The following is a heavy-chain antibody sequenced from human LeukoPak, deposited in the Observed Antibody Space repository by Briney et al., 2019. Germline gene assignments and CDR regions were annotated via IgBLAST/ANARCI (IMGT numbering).Heavy chain of an antibody. D-gene: IGHD6-13*01. V-gene: IGHV4-4*02. CDR3: ARDVGSSWFEPLDY. CDR2: VYHSGST. J-gene: IGHJ4*02. CDR1: CGSISSSAW. Sequence: PGGTLSLTCAVSCGSISSSAWWSWVRQPPGKGLEWIGEVYHSGSTNYNSFLKSRVTISVDKSKNQFSLKLTSATAADTAVYYCARDVGSSWFEPLDYWGQGILVIVSS.